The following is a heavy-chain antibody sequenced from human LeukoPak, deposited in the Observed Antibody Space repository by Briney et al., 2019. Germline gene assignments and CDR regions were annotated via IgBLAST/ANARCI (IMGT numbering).Heavy chain of an antibody. Sequence: SETLSLTCSVSGGSVSSPIFYWNWIRQPPGKGLEWIGSIYYSGNTYYNPSLKSRITISVDTSKNQFSLKLTSVTAADTAVYYCAHFKGGSFDFWGQGTMVTVSS. D-gene: IGHD1-26*01. J-gene: IGHJ3*01. CDR3: AHFKGGSFDF. CDR1: GGSVSSPIFY. V-gene: IGHV4-39*01. CDR2: IYYSGNT.